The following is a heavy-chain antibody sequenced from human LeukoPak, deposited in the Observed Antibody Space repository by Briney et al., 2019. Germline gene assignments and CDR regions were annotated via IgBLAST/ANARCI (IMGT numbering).Heavy chain of an antibody. D-gene: IGHD5-24*01. CDR2: IWHDGSNR. Sequence: GGSLRLSCAASKFTFSNYGMHWVRQAPGKGLEWVAFIWHDGSNRYHADSVKGRFTISRDNSKNTVYLQINSLRAEDTAVYHCARDGRDGYNFDYWGQGTLVTVSS. CDR1: KFTFSNYG. J-gene: IGHJ4*02. CDR3: ARDGRDGYNFDY. V-gene: IGHV3-33*08.